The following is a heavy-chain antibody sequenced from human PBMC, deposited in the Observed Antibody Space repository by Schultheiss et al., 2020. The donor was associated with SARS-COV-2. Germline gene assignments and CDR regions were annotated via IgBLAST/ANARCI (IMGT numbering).Heavy chain of an antibody. V-gene: IGHV3-23*01. Sequence: GGSLRLSCAASGFTFSNAWMSWVRQAPGKGLEWVSAISGSGGSTYYADSVKGRFTISRDNAKNMLYLQMNSLRAEDTAVYYCARGQWEMDHYFDYWGQGTLVTVSS. CDR1: GFTFSNAW. J-gene: IGHJ4*02. D-gene: IGHD1-26*01. CDR2: ISGSGGST. CDR3: ARGQWEMDHYFDY.